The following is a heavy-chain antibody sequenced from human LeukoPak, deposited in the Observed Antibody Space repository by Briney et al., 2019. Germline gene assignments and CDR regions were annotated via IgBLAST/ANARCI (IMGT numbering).Heavy chain of an antibody. CDR1: GGSISSSSYY. CDR2: IYYSGST. V-gene: IGHV4-39*07. Sequence: SETLSLTCTVSGGSISSSSYYWGWIRQPPGKGLEWIGSIYYSGSTYYNPSLKSRVTISVDTSKNQFSLKLSSVTAADTAVYYCARVSYYYDSSGYYASHWGQGTLVTVSS. D-gene: IGHD3-22*01. CDR3: ARVSYYYDSSGYYASH. J-gene: IGHJ4*02.